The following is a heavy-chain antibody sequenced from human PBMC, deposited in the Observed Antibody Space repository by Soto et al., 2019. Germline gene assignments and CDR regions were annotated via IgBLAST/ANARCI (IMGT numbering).Heavy chain of an antibody. CDR3: ARVRYSSSWSSFDY. CDR2: ISYDGSNK. V-gene: IGHV3-30-3*01. CDR1: GFTFSSYA. J-gene: IGHJ4*02. D-gene: IGHD6-13*01. Sequence: QVQLVESVGGVVQPGRSLRLSCAASGFTFSSYAMHWVRQAPGKGLEWVAVISYDGSNKYYADSVKGRFTISRDNSKNTLYLQMNSLRAEDTAVYYCARVRYSSSWSSFDYWGQGTLVTVSS.